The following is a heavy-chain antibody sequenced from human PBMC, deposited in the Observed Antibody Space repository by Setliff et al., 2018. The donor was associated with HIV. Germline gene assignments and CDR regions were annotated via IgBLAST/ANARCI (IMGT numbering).Heavy chain of an antibody. J-gene: IGHJ4*02. CDR1: GFTFSSYW. D-gene: IGHD2-2*01. CDR2: INTDGSDT. Sequence: PGGSLRLSCAASGFTFSSYWVHWVRQTPGKGLMWVSRINTDGSDTSYADAVKGRFTISRDNAQDTLYLQMNSLRAEDTAMYYCARWGRGSTSVFDYWGQGTQVTAPQ. CDR3: ARWGRGSTSVFDY. V-gene: IGHV3-74*01.